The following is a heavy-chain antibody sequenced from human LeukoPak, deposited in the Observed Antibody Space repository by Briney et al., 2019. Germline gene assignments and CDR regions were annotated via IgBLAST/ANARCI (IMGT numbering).Heavy chain of an antibody. CDR3: ARGGYSGYDLYYYYYMDV. J-gene: IGHJ6*03. CDR1: GFTFSSYS. D-gene: IGHD5-12*01. CDR2: ISSSSSYI. Sequence: PGGSLRLSCAASGFTFSSYSMNWVRQAPGKGLEWVSSISSSSSYIYYADSVKGRFTISRDNAKNSLYLQMNSLRAEDTALYYCARGGYSGYDLYYYYYMDVWGKGTTVTVSS. V-gene: IGHV3-21*04.